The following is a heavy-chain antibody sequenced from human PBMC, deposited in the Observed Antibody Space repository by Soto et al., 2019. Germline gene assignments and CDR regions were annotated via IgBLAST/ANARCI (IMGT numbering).Heavy chain of an antibody. Sequence: ASVKVSCKASGYTFTSYGISWVRQAPGQGLEWMGRINPYDGETIYAQKLQGRVTMTEDTSTDTAYMELSSLRSEDTAVYYCATVCRLCSHPLGFDYWGQGTLVTVSS. V-gene: IGHV1-18*01. CDR2: INPYDGET. D-gene: IGHD3-16*01. J-gene: IGHJ4*02. CDR3: ATVCRLCSHPLGFDY. CDR1: GYTFTSYG.